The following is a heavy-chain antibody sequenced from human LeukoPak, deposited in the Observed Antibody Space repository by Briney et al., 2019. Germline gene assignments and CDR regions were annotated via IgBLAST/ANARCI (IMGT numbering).Heavy chain of an antibody. CDR1: GGSISSSSYY. V-gene: IGHV4-39*01. J-gene: IGHJ4*02. Sequence: SETLSLTCTVSGGSISSSSYYWGWIRQPPGKGLEWIGSIYYSGGTYYNPSLKSRVTISVDTSKNQFSLKLSSVTAADTAVYYCSKTYYYDSSGQNDYWGQGTLVTVSS. CDR2: IYYSGGT. CDR3: SKTYYYDSSGQNDY. D-gene: IGHD3-22*01.